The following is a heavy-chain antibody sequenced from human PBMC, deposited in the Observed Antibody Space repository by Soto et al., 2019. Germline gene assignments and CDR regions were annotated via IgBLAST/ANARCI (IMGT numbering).Heavy chain of an antibody. D-gene: IGHD6-19*01. Sequence: EVQLLESGGGLVQPGGSLRLSCAASGFTFSSYAMTWVRQAPGKGLEWVSDISGSGGSTYYADSVKGRFTISRDNXTNTLYLQMSSLRADDTAVYYCAKDGSRSGWYVDEYWGQGTLVTVSS. V-gene: IGHV3-23*01. CDR2: ISGSGGST. J-gene: IGHJ1*01. CDR1: GFTFSSYA. CDR3: AKDGSRSGWYVDEY.